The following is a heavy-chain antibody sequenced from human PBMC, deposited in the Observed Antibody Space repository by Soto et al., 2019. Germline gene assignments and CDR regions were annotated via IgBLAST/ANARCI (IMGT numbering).Heavy chain of an antibody. CDR3: ARHKDTSSRYLLPDF. J-gene: IGHJ4*02. CDR1: GGSISSRSYY. Sequence: PXETLSLTCTVAGGSISSRSYYWGWIRQPPGKGLEWIGIIYYSGNAYYNPSLKSRVAVSVDTSKNQFSLKVTSVTATDTAVYYCARHKDTSSRYLLPDFWGQGTLVTVSS. D-gene: IGHD6-13*01. V-gene: IGHV4-39*01. CDR2: IYYSGNA.